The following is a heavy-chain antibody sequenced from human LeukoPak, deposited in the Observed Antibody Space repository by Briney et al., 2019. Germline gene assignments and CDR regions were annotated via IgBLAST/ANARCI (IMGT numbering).Heavy chain of an antibody. J-gene: IGHJ4*02. V-gene: IGHV4-34*01. CDR1: GGSFSGYY. CDR2: INHSGST. Sequence: SETLSLTCAVYGGSFSGYYWSWLRQPPGKGLEWIGEINHSGSTNYNPSLKSRVTISVDTSENQFSLKLGSVTAADTAVYYCARDRNVDTAMYFDYWGQGTLVTVSS. CDR3: ARDRNVDTAMYFDY. D-gene: IGHD5-18*01.